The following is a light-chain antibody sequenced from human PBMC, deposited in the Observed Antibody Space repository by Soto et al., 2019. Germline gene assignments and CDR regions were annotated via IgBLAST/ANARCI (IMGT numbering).Light chain of an antibody. V-gene: IGKV3D-15*01. CDR3: QQYNNWPLT. CDR2: GAS. Sequence: EIVMTQSPATLSVSPGERATLSCRASQSVSSNLAWYQQTPGQAPRLIIYGASTRSTGIPSRFSVSASGTDFTITIRCLQSKEFAFYYCQQYNNWPLTFGGGKKVDIK. CDR1: QSVSSN. J-gene: IGKJ4*01.